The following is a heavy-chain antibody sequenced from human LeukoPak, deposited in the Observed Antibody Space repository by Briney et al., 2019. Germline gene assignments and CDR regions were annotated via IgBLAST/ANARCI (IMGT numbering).Heavy chain of an antibody. CDR3: AREVMVRANNYFDY. CDR2: IYYSGST. D-gene: IGHD3-10*01. J-gene: IGHJ4*02. Sequence: PSQTLSLTCTVSGGSTSSGGYYWSWIRQHPGKGLEWIGYIYYSGSTYYNPSLKSRVTISVDTSKNQFSLKLSSVTAADTAVYYCAREVMVRANNYFDYWGQGTLVTVSS. V-gene: IGHV4-31*03. CDR1: GGSTSSGGYY.